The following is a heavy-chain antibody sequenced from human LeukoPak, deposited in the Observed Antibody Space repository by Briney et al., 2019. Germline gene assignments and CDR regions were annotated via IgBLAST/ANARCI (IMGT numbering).Heavy chain of an antibody. J-gene: IGHJ4*02. D-gene: IGHD3-10*01. CDR3: ARHDRGSGSPYYFDY. Sequence: GGSLRLSCAAAGFNFSSYAMSWVRQGPGKGLEWVAAISGGGGSTYYADSVKGRFTISRDNSKNTLYLQMNSLSADDTAVFYCARHDRGSGSPYYFDYWGQGTLVTVSP. V-gene: IGHV3-23*01. CDR1: GFNFSSYA. CDR2: ISGGGGST.